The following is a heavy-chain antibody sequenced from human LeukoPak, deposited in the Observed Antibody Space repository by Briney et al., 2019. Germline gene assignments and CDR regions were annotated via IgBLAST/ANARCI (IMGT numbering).Heavy chain of an antibody. Sequence: GGSLRLSCVGSGFTFSSYRMNWVRQAPGKGLEWVSDISSSSSIIYYADSVKGRFTISRDNAKNSLYLQMNSLRDEDTAVYYCASLYSSGWPSFDYWGQGTLVTVSS. V-gene: IGHV3-48*02. J-gene: IGHJ4*02. CDR2: ISSSSSII. D-gene: IGHD6-19*01. CDR3: ASLYSSGWPSFDY. CDR1: GFTFSSYR.